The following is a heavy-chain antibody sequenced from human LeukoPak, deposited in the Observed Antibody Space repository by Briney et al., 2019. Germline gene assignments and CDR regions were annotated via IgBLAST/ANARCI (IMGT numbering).Heavy chain of an antibody. D-gene: IGHD3-16*01. CDR2: MDPNSGNT. V-gene: IGHV1-8*01. Sequence: ASVKVSCKASGYTFTSYDINWVRQATGQGLEWMGWMDPNSGNTGYAQKFQGRVTMTRNTSISTAYMELSSLRSEDTAVYYCARARFYDYVWGSPYYFDYWGQGTLVTVSS. CDR1: GYTFTSYD. CDR3: ARARFYDYVWGSPYYFDY. J-gene: IGHJ4*02.